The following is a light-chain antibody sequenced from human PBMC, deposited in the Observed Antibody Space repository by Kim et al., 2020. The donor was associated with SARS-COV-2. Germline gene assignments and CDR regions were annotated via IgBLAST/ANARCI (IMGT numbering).Light chain of an antibody. CDR2: KDS. Sequence: SYELTQPPSVSVSPGQTARITCSGDALPEKQTYWYQQKSGQAPLLVIYKDSERPSGIPGRFSGSSSGTTVTLTISGVQAEDDADYYCQSADGSGTYVFGTGTKVTFL. J-gene: IGLJ1*01. V-gene: IGLV3-25*03. CDR1: ALPEKQ. CDR3: QSADGSGTYV.